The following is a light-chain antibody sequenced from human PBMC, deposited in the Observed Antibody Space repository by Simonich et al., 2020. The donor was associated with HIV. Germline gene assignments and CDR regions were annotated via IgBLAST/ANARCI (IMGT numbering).Light chain of an antibody. V-gene: IGKV3-15*01. J-gene: IGKJ2*01. CDR1: QSVSSN. CDR2: GAS. CDR3: QQYNNLPNT. Sequence: EIVMTQSPVTLSVSPGERATLSCRASQSVSSNLAWYQQKPGQSPRLLIYGASTRAAGIPARFSGSGSGTEFSLTISSLKSEDFVVYHCQQYNNLPNTFGQGTKLEIK.